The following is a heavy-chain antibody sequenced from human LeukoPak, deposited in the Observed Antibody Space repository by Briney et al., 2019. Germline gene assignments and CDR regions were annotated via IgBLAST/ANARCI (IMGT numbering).Heavy chain of an antibody. D-gene: IGHD1-26*01. J-gene: IGHJ5*02. CDR3: ARVRSSRPVGP. CDR1: GGSISSGDYY. CDR2: IYYSGST. Sequence: PSETLSLTCTVSGGSISSGDYYWSWIRQPPGKGLEWIWYIYYSGSTYYNPSLKSRVAISVDTSKNQFSLKLSSVTATDTAVYYCARVRSSRPVGPWGQGTLVTVSS. V-gene: IGHV4-30-4*08.